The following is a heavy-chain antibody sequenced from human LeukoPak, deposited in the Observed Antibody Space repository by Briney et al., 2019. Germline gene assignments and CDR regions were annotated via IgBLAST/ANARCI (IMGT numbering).Heavy chain of an antibody. CDR2: IYYSGST. CDR1: GGSISGYY. Sequence: SETLSLTCSVSGGSISGYYWSWIRQPPGKGLEWIGYIYYSGSTNYNPSLKSRVTMSVDTSKNQFSLKLSSVTAADTAVYYCARGGSTGTNLNWVDPWGQGTLVTVSS. D-gene: IGHD1-1*01. V-gene: IGHV4-59*01. CDR3: ARGGSTGTNLNWVDP. J-gene: IGHJ5*02.